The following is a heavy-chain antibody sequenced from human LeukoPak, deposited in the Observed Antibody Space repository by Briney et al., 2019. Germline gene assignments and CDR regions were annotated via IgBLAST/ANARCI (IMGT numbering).Heavy chain of an antibody. D-gene: IGHD3-10*01. V-gene: IGHV3-30-3*01. CDR2: ISYDGSNK. Sequence: AGGSLRLSCAASGFTFSSYAMHWVRQAPGKGLEWVAVISYDGSNKYYADSVKGRFTISRDNSKNTLYLQMNSLRAADTAVYYCARDLHYLVPFDYWGQGTLVTVSS. CDR1: GFTFSSYA. J-gene: IGHJ4*02. CDR3: ARDLHYLVPFDY.